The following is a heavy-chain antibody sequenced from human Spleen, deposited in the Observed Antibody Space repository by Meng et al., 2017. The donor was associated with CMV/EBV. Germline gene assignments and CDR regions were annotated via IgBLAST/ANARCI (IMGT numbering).Heavy chain of an antibody. Sequence: LRLSCTVSGGSVSSGSYYWSWIRQPPGKGLEWIGSIYYSGSTYYNPSLKSRVTISVDTSKNQFSLKLSSVTAADTAVYYCARDRGYSYGPFDYWGQGTLVTVSS. V-gene: IGHV4-30-4*08. D-gene: IGHD5-18*01. CDR2: IYYSGST. CDR1: GGSVSSGSYY. J-gene: IGHJ4*02. CDR3: ARDRGYSYGPFDY.